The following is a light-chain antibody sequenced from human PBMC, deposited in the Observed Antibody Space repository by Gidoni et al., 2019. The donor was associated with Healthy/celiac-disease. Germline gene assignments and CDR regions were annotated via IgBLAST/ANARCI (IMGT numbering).Light chain of an antibody. J-gene: IGKJ4*01. Sequence: IVLTQSPATLSLSPGERATLSCRASQSVSSYLAWYQQNPGQAPRLLIYDASNRATGIPARFSGSGSGTDFTLTISGLEPEEFAVYYCQQRSNWPELTFGGGTKVEIK. CDR1: QSVSSY. V-gene: IGKV3-11*01. CDR2: DAS. CDR3: QQRSNWPELT.